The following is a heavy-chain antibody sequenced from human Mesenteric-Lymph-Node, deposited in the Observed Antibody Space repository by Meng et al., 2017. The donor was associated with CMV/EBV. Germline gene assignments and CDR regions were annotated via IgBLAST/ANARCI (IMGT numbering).Heavy chain of an antibody. CDR3: ASEPTGEYSSSSGAGDY. Sequence: GESLKISCAASGFTVSNNYMTWVRQTPGKGLDRVSVIYSGGGTYYADSVKGRFTISRDNAKSSLYLQMNSLRAEDTAVYYCASEPTGEYSSSSGAGDYWGQGTLVTVSS. V-gene: IGHV3-53*01. D-gene: IGHD6-6*01. CDR1: GFTVSNNY. J-gene: IGHJ4*02. CDR2: IYSGGGT.